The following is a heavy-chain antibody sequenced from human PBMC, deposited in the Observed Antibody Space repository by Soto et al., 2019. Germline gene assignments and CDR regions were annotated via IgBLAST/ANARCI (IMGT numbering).Heavy chain of an antibody. D-gene: IGHD5-18*01. CDR3: AKAPNVDTDYYGMDV. CDR2: ISWDGGST. CDR1: GFTFDDYT. Sequence: PGGSLRLSCAASGFTFDDYTMHWVRQAPGKGLEWVSLISWDGGSTYYADSVKGRFTISRDNSKNSLYLQMNSLRTEDTALYYCAKAPNVDTDYYGMDVWGQGTTVTVSS. J-gene: IGHJ6*02. V-gene: IGHV3-43*01.